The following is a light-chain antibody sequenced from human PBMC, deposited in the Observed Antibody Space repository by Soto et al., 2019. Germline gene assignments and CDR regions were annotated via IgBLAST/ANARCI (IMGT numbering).Light chain of an antibody. Sequence: QSALTQPPSASGSPGQSVTISCTGTSSDVGGYNYVSWYQQHPGKAPKLMIYEVSKRPSGVPDRFSGSKSGNTASLTVSGLQADDEADYYCSSYAGSNTSYVFGTGTKLTVL. V-gene: IGLV2-8*01. CDR2: EVS. CDR1: SSDVGGYNY. CDR3: SSYAGSNTSYV. J-gene: IGLJ1*01.